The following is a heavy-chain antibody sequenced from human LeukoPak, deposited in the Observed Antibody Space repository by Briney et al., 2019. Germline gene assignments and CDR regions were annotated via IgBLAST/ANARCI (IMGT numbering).Heavy chain of an antibody. CDR1: GYTFTSYY. CDR3: ARDIEYSSITGIGDY. Sequence: GASVKVSCKASGYTFTSYYMHWVRQAPGQGLEWMGIINPSGGSTSYAQKFQGRVTMNRDTYTSTVYMELSSLRSEDTAVYYCARDIEYSSITGIGDYWGQGTLVTVSS. CDR2: INPSGGST. V-gene: IGHV1-46*03. D-gene: IGHD6-6*01. J-gene: IGHJ4*02.